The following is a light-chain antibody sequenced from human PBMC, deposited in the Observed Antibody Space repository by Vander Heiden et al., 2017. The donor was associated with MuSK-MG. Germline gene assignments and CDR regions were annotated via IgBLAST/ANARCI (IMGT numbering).Light chain of an antibody. Sequence: DIVMTQSPDSLAVSLGERATINCKSSQSVLYSSNNKNYLAWYQQKPGQPPKLLIYGASTRESGVPDRFSGSGSGTDFTLTISSLQAEDVAVYYCQQYDSTPFTFGPGTKVDIK. CDR2: GAS. J-gene: IGKJ3*01. CDR1: QSVLYSSNNKNY. CDR3: QQYDSTPFT. V-gene: IGKV4-1*01.